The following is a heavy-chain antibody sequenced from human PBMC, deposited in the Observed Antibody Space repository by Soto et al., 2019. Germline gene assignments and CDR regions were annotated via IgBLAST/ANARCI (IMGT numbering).Heavy chain of an antibody. CDR1: GFTVSSNY. D-gene: IGHD6-6*01. J-gene: IGHJ6*02. CDR3: ARAASIAGDESMDV. V-gene: IGHV3-53*01. CDR2: IYSGGST. Sequence: EVQLVESGGGLIQPGGSLRLSCAASGFTVSSNYMSWVRQAPGKGLEWVSVIYSGGSTYYADSVKGRFTISRDNSKNTLYLQMNGLRAEDTAVYYCARAASIAGDESMDVWGQGTTVTVSS.